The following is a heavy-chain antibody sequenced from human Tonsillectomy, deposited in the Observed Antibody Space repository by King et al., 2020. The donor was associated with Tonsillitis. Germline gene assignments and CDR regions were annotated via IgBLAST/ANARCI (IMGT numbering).Heavy chain of an antibody. CDR2: IDTYDGNT. CDR1: GYTFINYG. J-gene: IGHJ5*02. Sequence: QLVQSGAEVKKPGASVKVSCKASGYTFINYGISWVRQAPGQGIEWMGWIDTYDGNTNYAQKIQGRVTMTTDTSTNTAYMELRSLRSDDTALYYCARDPSATAEGGWFDPWGQGTLVTVSS. V-gene: IGHV1-18*01. D-gene: IGHD2-2*01. CDR3: ARDPSATAEGGWFDP.